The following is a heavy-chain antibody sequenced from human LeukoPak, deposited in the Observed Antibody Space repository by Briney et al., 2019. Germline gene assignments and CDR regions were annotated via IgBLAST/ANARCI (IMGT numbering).Heavy chain of an antibody. V-gene: IGHV4-61*02. J-gene: IGHJ5*02. D-gene: IGHD1-26*01. CDR2: IYPSGST. CDR1: AGSRSSGSYY. Sequence: PSHTLSLTGTGSAGSRSSGSYYRICIRPPSVRRLGGIGRIYPSGSTNYNPSLKSRVTISVDRSKNQFSLMLRSVTAADTAVYYCARAVGSSESNWFDPWGQGTLATVSS. CDR3: ARAVGSSESNWFDP.